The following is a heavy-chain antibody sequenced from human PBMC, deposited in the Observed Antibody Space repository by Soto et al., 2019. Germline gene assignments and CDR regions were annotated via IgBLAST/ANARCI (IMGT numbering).Heavy chain of an antibody. CDR2: IYYSGST. V-gene: IGHV4-61*08. CDR1: GAPITWGDYY. D-gene: IGHD6-6*01. Sequence: SETLSLTCAISGAPITWGDYYWSWIRQPPGKGLEWIGYIYYSGSTNYNPSLKSRVTISVDTSKNQFSLKLSSVTAADTAVYYCARGSIAARPRIDYWGQGTLVTVSS. J-gene: IGHJ4*02. CDR3: ARGSIAARPRIDY.